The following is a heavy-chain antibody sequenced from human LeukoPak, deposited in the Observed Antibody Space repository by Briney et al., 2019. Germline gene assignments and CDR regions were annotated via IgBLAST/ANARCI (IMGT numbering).Heavy chain of an antibody. CDR2: INTDTGNP. CDR1: GYTFTSYT. D-gene: IGHD1-26*01. V-gene: IGHV7-4-1*02. Sequence: ASVKVSCKASGYTFTSYTMNWVRQAPGQGLVWMGWINTDTGNPTHAQGFTGRFVFSLDTSVSTAYLQISSLKAEDTAVYYCARELGGSPNWFDPWGQGTLVTVSS. CDR3: ARELGGSPNWFDP. J-gene: IGHJ5*02.